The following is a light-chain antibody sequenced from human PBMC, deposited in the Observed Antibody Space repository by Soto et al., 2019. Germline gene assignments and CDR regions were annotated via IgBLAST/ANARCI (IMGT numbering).Light chain of an antibody. CDR1: QGIRSN. V-gene: IGKV3-15*01. CDR2: DAS. CDR3: QRYGTSST. Sequence: EIVMTQSPATLSVSPGERATLSFRASQGIRSNLAWYQQKLCQAPRLLIDDASTRATGIPARFSGSGSGRDFTLTISSLEPDDLAVYYCQRYGTSSTFGGGTRLEIK. J-gene: IGKJ5*01.